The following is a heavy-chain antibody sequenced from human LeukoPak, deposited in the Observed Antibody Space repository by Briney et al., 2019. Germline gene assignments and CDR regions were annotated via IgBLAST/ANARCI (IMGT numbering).Heavy chain of an antibody. CDR1: GCSFSTCA. Sequence: GGSLRLSCAASGCSFSTCAMIWVRQAPGKGLGWVSAISGSGSNTYYADSVKGRFTISRDNSKNTLYLQMNSLGAEDTALYYCAKDVRGYNRPFDYWGQGTLVTVSS. CDR2: ISGSGSNT. D-gene: IGHD3-10*02. CDR3: AKDVRGYNRPFDY. V-gene: IGHV3-23*01. J-gene: IGHJ4*02.